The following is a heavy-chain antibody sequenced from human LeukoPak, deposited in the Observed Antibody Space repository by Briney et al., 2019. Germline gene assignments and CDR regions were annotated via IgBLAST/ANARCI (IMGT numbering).Heavy chain of an antibody. J-gene: IGHJ4*02. CDR3: ARVSYYDFWSSDY. V-gene: IGHV1-69*05. Sequence: SVKVSCKASGGTFISYAISWVRQAPGQGREWMGRIIPIFGTANYAQKLQGRVTITTDESTSTAYMELSSLRSEDTAVYYCARVSYYDFWSSDYWGQGTLVTVSS. CDR2: IIPIFGTA. CDR1: GGTFISYA. D-gene: IGHD3-3*01.